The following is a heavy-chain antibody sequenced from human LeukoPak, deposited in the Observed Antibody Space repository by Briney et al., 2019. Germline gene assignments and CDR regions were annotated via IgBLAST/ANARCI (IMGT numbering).Heavy chain of an antibody. Sequence: GGSLRLSCAASGFTFNSHSMTWVRQAPGKGLEWVAVISYDGSNKYYADSVKGRFTISRDNSKNTLYLQMNSLRAEDTAVYYCARDNTAAGNWFDPWGQGTLVTVSS. J-gene: IGHJ5*02. CDR2: ISYDGSNK. V-gene: IGHV3-30*03. D-gene: IGHD6-13*01. CDR3: ARDNTAAGNWFDP. CDR1: GFTFNSHS.